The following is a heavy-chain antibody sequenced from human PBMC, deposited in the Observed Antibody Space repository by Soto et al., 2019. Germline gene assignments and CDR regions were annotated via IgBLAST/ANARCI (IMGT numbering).Heavy chain of an antibody. D-gene: IGHD2-8*01. Sequence: PSETLSLTCAVSGASFSGSYWTWVRRPPGEGLEWIGEIHDNGSSSYNPSLKSRVTISVDTSKMQFSLKLRSVTVADTAIYYCARGRPYGGGFDPWGQGTLVTVS. CDR2: IHDNGSS. CDR1: GASFSGSY. CDR3: ARGRPYGGGFDP. V-gene: IGHV4-34*01. J-gene: IGHJ5*02.